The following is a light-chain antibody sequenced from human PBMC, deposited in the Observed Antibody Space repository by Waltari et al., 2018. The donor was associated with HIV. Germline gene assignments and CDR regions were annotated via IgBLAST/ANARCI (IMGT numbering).Light chain of an antibody. Sequence: QSALTQPASVSGSPGQSITLSCSGTSSAGSYNFVSWYQQPPGKAPRIMIFEVNKRPSGVSNRFSGSKSGNTASLTISGLQADDEAEYYCCSYSDTRKSWVFGGGTKLTVL. CDR2: EVN. CDR3: CSYSDTRKSWV. J-gene: IGLJ3*02. V-gene: IGLV2-23*02. CDR1: SSAGSYNF.